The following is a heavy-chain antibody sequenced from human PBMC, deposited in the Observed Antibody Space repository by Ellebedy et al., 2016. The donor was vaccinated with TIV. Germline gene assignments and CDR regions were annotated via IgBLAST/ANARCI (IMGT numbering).Heavy chain of an antibody. Sequence: GESLKISCVASGFTFSRYAMSWVRQAPGKGLEWVSGIFGSGGGISYADSVKGRFTISRDNSKSMVHLQMNSLRPENTAVYYCAKDWTSCDGYWVFDPWGQGTLVTVSS. CDR2: IFGSGGGI. V-gene: IGHV3-23*01. CDR3: AKDWTSCDGYWVFDP. CDR1: GFTFSRYA. D-gene: IGHD5-18*01. J-gene: IGHJ5*02.